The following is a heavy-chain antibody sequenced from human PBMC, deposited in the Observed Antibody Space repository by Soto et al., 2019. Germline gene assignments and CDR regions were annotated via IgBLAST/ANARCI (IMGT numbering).Heavy chain of an antibody. Sequence: QVQLQESGPGLVKPSGTLSLTCAVSGGSISSSNWWSWVRQPPGKGLEWIGEIYHSGSTTYNPSLKSRVTTLVDKSKNQCSLKLSSVTAADTAVYYCARVYRIAARLFDYWGQGTLVTVSS. J-gene: IGHJ4*02. CDR2: IYHSGST. D-gene: IGHD6-6*01. CDR3: ARVYRIAARLFDY. CDR1: GGSISSSNW. V-gene: IGHV4-4*02.